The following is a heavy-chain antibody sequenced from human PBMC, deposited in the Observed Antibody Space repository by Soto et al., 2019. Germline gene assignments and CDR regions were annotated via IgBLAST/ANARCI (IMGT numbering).Heavy chain of an antibody. CDR3: AGGVSYCTNGVCSYDYYYYGMDV. CDR1: GYTFTSYY. J-gene: IGHJ6*02. V-gene: IGHV1-46*01. D-gene: IGHD2-8*01. CDR2: INPSGGST. Sequence: ASVKVSCKASGYTFTSYYMHWVRQAPGQGLEWMGIINPSGGSTSYAKKFQGRVTMTRDTSTSTVYMELSSLRCEETAVYYCAGGVSYCTNGVCSYDYYYYGMDVWGQGTTVTVSS.